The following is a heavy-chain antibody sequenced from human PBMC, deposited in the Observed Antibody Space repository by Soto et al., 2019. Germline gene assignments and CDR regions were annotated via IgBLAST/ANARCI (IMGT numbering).Heavy chain of an antibody. J-gene: IGHJ4*02. CDR3: ARGLYYDILTGPFDY. Sequence: SETLSPTCTVSGGSISSYYWSWIRQPPGKGLEWIGYIYYSGSTNYNPSLKSRVTISVDTSKNQFSLKLSSVTAADTAVYYCARGLYYDILTGPFDYWGQGTLVTVS. CDR1: GGSISSYY. D-gene: IGHD3-9*01. CDR2: IYYSGST. V-gene: IGHV4-59*01.